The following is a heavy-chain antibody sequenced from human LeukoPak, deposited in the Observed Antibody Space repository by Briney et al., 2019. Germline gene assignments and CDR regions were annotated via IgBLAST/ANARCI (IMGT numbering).Heavy chain of an antibody. CDR2: INYSGST. Sequence: SETLSLTCAVYGGSFSGYYRSWIRQPPGKGLEWIGEINYSGSTNYNPSLKSRVTISVDTSKNQFSLKLSSVTAADTAVYYCARGDTFLWYGELTQRYYYGMDVWGKGTTVTVSS. CDR3: ARGDTFLWYGELTQRYYYGMDV. D-gene: IGHD3-10*01. V-gene: IGHV4-34*01. J-gene: IGHJ6*04. CDR1: GGSFSGYY.